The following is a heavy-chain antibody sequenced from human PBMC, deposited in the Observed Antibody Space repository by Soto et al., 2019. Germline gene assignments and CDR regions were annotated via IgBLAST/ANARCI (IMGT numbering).Heavy chain of an antibody. J-gene: IGHJ4*02. CDR2: ISRSSSVI. V-gene: IGHV3-23*01. CDR3: AKDPNGDYIGAFDD. D-gene: IGHD4-17*01. CDR1: GFAFSNYA. Sequence: EVQPLESGGDLVQPGGSLRLSCAASGFAFSNYAVTWVRQAPGKGLEWVSSISRSSSVIYYADSVRGRFFISRDNSKSMLYLQMNSLRAEDTARYYCAKDPNGDYIGAFDDWGQGTLVTVSS.